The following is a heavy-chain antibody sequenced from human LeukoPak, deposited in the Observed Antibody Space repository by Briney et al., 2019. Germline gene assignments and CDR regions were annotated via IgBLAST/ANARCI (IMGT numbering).Heavy chain of an antibody. CDR3: ARAGGRRFYFDY. V-gene: IGHV4-34*01. J-gene: IGHJ4*02. CDR1: GGSFSGYY. CDR2: INHSGST. Sequence: SETLSLTCAVYGGSFSGYYWSWIRQPPGKGLEWIGEINHSGSTNYNPSPKSRVTISVDTSKNQFSLKLSSVTAADTAVYYCARAGGRRFYFDYWGQGTLVTVSS. D-gene: IGHD3-10*01.